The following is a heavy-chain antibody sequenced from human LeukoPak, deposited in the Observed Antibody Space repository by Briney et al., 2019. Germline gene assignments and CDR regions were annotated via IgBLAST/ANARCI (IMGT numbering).Heavy chain of an antibody. CDR3: ARHSAGRVFDY. Sequence: SETLSLTCTVSGGSISSSSYYWGWIRQPPGKGLEWIGSIYYSGSTYYNPSLKSRVTISVDTSKNQFSLKLSSVTAADTAVYYCARHSAGRVFDYWGQGTLVTVSS. D-gene: IGHD3-10*01. V-gene: IGHV4-39*01. J-gene: IGHJ4*02. CDR2: IYYSGST. CDR1: GGSISSSSYY.